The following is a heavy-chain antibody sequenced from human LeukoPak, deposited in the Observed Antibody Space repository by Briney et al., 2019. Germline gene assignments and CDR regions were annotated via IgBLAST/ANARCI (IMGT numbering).Heavy chain of an antibody. CDR2: IYYSGST. CDR1: GGSISSYY. D-gene: IGHD2-15*01. J-gene: IGHJ3*02. Sequence: SETLSLTCTVSGGSISSYYWSWIRQPPGKGLEWIGYIYYSGSTNYNPSLKSRVTISVDTSKNQFSLKLSSVTAADTAVYYCARRDIVVVEDAFDNWGQGTMVTVSS. CDR3: ARRDIVVVEDAFDN. V-gene: IGHV4-59*01.